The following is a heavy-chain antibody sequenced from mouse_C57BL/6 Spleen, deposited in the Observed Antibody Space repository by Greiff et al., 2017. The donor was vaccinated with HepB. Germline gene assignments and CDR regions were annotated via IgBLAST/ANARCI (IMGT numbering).Heavy chain of an antibody. CDR1: GYSFTDYN. V-gene: IGHV1-39*01. Sequence: EVQLVESGPELVKPGASVKISCKASGYSFTDYNMNWVKQSNGKSLEWIGVSNPNYGTTSYNQKFKGKATLTVDQSSSTAYMQLNSLTSEDSAVYYCVGGLVWDYFDYWGQGTTLTVSS. CDR3: VGGLVWDYFDY. CDR2: SNPNYGTT. J-gene: IGHJ2*01. D-gene: IGHD6-2*01.